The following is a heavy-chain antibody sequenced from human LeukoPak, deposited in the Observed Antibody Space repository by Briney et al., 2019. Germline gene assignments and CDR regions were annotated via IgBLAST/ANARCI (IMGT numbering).Heavy chain of an antibody. CDR2: IYSGGST. V-gene: IGHV3-53*01. D-gene: IGHD3-22*01. J-gene: IGHJ4*02. CDR3: ARGGYYYDSSGYLDY. Sequence: GGSLRLSCAASGFTVGSNYMSWVRQAPGKGLEWVSVIYSGGSTYYADSVKGRFTISRDNSKNTLYLQMNSLRAEDTAVYYCARGGYYYDSSGYLDYWGQGTLVTVSS. CDR1: GFTVGSNY.